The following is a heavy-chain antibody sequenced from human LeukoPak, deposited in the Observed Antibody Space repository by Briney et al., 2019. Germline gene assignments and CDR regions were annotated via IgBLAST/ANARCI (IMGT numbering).Heavy chain of an antibody. V-gene: IGHV3-23*01. Sequence: GGSLRLSCAVSGFTLTTYAMSWVRQAPGKGLEWVSAISRSGGTYYAASVKGRFTMSGDTSKNTLFLQMNNLRDEDTAIYYCAKDPQYSETSGHWGQGTLVTVSS. CDR2: ISRSGGT. CDR1: GFTLTTYA. CDR3: AKDPQYSETSGH. J-gene: IGHJ4*02. D-gene: IGHD6-19*01.